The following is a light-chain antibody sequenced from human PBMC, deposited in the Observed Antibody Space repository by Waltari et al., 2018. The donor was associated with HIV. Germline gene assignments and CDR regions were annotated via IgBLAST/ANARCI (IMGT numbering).Light chain of an antibody. CDR2: DVI. V-gene: IGLV2-8*01. CDR3: SSHAGSKVV. J-gene: IGLJ2*01. Sequence: QSALTQPPSASGSPGQAVTLSCTGTSSDVGGYNYVPWHQQHPGKAPKLMIYDVIKRPSGVPDRFSGSKSGNTASLTVSGLQHEDEADYYCSSHAGSKVVFGGGTRLTVL. CDR1: SSDVGGYNY.